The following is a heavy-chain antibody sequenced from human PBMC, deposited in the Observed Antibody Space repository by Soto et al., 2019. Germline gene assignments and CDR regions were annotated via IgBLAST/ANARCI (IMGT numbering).Heavy chain of an antibody. D-gene: IGHD5-18*01. Sequence: QVQLQESGPGLVKPSETLSLTCTVSGFSISSNYWSWIRQPPGKGLEWIGYIYYSGSTSYNPSLKRRVTISVDTSKNQLSLRLTSATAADTAVYFCARGGNTALAYYFFGLDVWGQGTTVTVSS. CDR3: ARGGNTALAYYFFGLDV. CDR1: GFSISSNY. V-gene: IGHV4-59*01. CDR2: IYYSGST. J-gene: IGHJ6*02.